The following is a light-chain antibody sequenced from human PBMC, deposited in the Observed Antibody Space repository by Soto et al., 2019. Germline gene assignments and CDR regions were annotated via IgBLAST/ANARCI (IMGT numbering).Light chain of an antibody. CDR1: QSLLHSNGYKY. CDR3: MQAVQTPWT. Sequence: DIVMTQSPLSLPVTPGEPASISCRSSQSLLHSNGYKYLDWYLQKPGQSPQLPIYLGSNRASGVPDRFSGSGSGTEFTLKISRVEAEDVGVYYCMQAVQTPWTFGQGTKVEIK. V-gene: IGKV2-28*01. CDR2: LGS. J-gene: IGKJ1*01.